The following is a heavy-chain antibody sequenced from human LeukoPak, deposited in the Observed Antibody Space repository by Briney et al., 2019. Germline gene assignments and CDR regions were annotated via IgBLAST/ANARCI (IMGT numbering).Heavy chain of an antibody. CDR3: ARANSSGYYRFDY. D-gene: IGHD3-22*01. J-gene: IGHJ4*02. V-gene: IGHV3-48*04. CDR2: ISSSSSTI. CDR1: GSTFSSYS. Sequence: PGGSLRLSCAASGSTFSSYSMNWVRQAPGKGLEWVSYISSSSSTIYYADSVKGRFTISRDNAKNSLYLQMNSLRAEDTAVYYCARANSSGYYRFDYWGQGTLDTVSS.